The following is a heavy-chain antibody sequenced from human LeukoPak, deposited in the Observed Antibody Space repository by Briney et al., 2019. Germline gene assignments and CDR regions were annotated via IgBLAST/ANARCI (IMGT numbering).Heavy chain of an antibody. Sequence: SETLSLTCTVSGGSVSSGYFHWSWIRQAPGKGLEWIGHDGHTNYNPSLRSRVTISADTPKNQFSLKLSSTTAADTAVYYCARAPVATPSEFDYWGQGTLVTVSS. CDR1: GGSVSSGYFH. V-gene: IGHV4-61*01. D-gene: IGHD5-12*01. CDR3: ARAPVATPSEFDY. J-gene: IGHJ4*02. CDR2: DGHT.